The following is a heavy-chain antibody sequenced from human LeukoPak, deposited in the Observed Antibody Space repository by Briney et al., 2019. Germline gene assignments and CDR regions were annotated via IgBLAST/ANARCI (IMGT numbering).Heavy chain of an antibody. CDR1: GFTFSSYG. CDR3: AKDGDTAMGNFDY. D-gene: IGHD5-18*01. V-gene: IGHV3-30*18. CDR2: ISYDGSNK. J-gene: IGHJ4*02. Sequence: GRSLRLSCAASGFTFSSYGMHWVRQAPGKGLEWVAVISYDGSNKYYADSVKGRFTISRDNSKNTLYLQMNSLRAEDTAVYYCAKDGDTAMGNFDYWGQGTLVTVSS.